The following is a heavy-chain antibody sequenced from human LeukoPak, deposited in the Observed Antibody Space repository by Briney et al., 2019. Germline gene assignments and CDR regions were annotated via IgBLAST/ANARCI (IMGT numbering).Heavy chain of an antibody. CDR2: IYYSGST. CDR3: ARDRVVPAAIIYYYYGMDV. CDR1: GGSVSSGSYY. D-gene: IGHD2-2*01. Sequence: SETLSLTCTVSGGSVSSGSYYWSWIRQPPGKGLEWIGYIYYSGSTNYNPSLKSRVTKSVDTSKNQFSLKLSSVTAADTAVYYCARDRVVPAAIIYYYYGMDVWGQGTTVTVSS. J-gene: IGHJ6*02. V-gene: IGHV4-61*01.